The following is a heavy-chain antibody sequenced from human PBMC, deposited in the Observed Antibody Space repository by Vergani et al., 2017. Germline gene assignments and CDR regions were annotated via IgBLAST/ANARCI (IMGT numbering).Heavy chain of an antibody. CDR1: GGSISSGGYS. D-gene: IGHD1-26*01. Sequence: QLQLQESASGLVKPSQTLSLTCAVSGGSISSGGYSWSWIRQPPGKGLEWIGYFYHSGSTYYNPSLKSRVTISVDRSKNQFSLKLSSVTAADTAVYYCARDRGGSPPDYYYYMDVWGKGTTVTVSS. CDR3: ARDRGGSPPDYYYYMDV. CDR2: FYHSGST. J-gene: IGHJ6*03. V-gene: IGHV4-30-2*01.